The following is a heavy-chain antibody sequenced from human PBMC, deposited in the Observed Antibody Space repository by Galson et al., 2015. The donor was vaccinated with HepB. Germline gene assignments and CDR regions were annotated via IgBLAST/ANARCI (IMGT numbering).Heavy chain of an antibody. D-gene: IGHD2-2*01. V-gene: IGHV3-23*01. Sequence: SLRLSCAASGFTFSSYAMSWVRQAPGKGLEWVSAISGSGGSTYYADSVKGRFTISRDNSKNTLYLQMNSLRAEDTAVYYCAKGGYCSSTSCYLAAFDIWGQGTMVTVSS. CDR1: GFTFSSYA. CDR3: AKGGYCSSTSCYLAAFDI. J-gene: IGHJ3*02. CDR2: ISGSGGST.